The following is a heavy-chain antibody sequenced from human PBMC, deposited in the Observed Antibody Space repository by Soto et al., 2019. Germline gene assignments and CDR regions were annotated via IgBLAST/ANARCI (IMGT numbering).Heavy chain of an antibody. J-gene: IGHJ2*01. CDR3: ASYVQSYWYFDL. V-gene: IGHV3-11*01. CDR1: GFTFSDYY. Sequence: GGSLRLSCAASGFTFSDYYMSWIRQATGKGLEWVSYISSSGSTIYYADSVKGRFTISRDNAKNSLYLQMNSLRAEDTAVYYCASYVQSYWYFDLWGRGTLVTVSS. CDR2: ISSSGSTI. D-gene: IGHD3-16*01.